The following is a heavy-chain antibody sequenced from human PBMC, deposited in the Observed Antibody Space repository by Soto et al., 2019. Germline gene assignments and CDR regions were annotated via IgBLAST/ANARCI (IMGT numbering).Heavy chain of an antibody. Sequence: ASVKVSCKASGYTFTSYGISWVRQAPGQGLEWMGWISAYNGNTNYAQKLQGRVTMTTDTSTSTAYMELRSLRSDDTAVYYCARLHHCTNGVCMAVSNWFDPWGQGTLVTVSS. V-gene: IGHV1-18*01. CDR3: ARLHHCTNGVCMAVSNWFDP. J-gene: IGHJ5*02. CDR1: GYTFTSYG. CDR2: ISAYNGNT. D-gene: IGHD2-8*01.